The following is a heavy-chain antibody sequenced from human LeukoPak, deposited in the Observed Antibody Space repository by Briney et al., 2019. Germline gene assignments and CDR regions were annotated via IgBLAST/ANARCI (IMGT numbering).Heavy chain of an antibody. CDR3: AREATYYDFWSVKNGAFDI. CDR1: GGSISSSSYY. Sequence: SETLSLTCTVSGGSISSSSYYWGWIRQPPGKGLEWIGSIYYSGSTYYNPSLKSRVTISVDTSKNQFSLKLSSVTAADTAVYYCAREATYYDFWSVKNGAFDIWGQGTMVTVSS. D-gene: IGHD3-3*01. J-gene: IGHJ3*02. V-gene: IGHV4-39*07. CDR2: IYYSGST.